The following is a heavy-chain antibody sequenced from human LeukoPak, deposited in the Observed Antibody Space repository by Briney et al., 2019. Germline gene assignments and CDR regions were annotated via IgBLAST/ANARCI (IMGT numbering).Heavy chain of an antibody. CDR3: AGRYCSNGVCWFDP. CDR2: ISTGSQSI. Sequence: KSGGSLRLSCAASGFTFSTYSMTWVRQAPGKGLEWVSSISTGSQSIYYADSVKGRFTISRDNAKNSLSLQMNSLRAEDTAVYYCAGRYCSNGVCWFDPWGQGTLVTVSS. D-gene: IGHD2-8*01. CDR1: GFTFSTYS. J-gene: IGHJ5*02. V-gene: IGHV3-21*01.